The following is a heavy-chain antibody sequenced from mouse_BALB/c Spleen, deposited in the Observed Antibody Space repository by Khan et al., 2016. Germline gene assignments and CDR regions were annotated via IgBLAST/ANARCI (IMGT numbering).Heavy chain of an antibody. CDR3: ASLLLRFHY. CDR2: IDPANGNT. D-gene: IGHD1-1*01. J-gene: IGHJ2*01. CDR1: GFNIKDTY. Sequence: VQLQQPGAELVKPGASVKLSCTASGFNIKDTYMHWVKQRPEQGLEWIGRIDPANGNTNYDPKFQGKATITADTSSNTAYLQLSSLTSEDTAVYYCASLLLRFHYWGQGTTLTVSS. V-gene: IGHV14-3*02.